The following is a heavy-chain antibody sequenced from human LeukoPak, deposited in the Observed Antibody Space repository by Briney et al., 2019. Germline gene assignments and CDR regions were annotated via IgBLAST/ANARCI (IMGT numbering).Heavy chain of an antibody. D-gene: IGHD3-3*01. CDR3: ARRDHYDFWSGYSFDY. V-gene: IGHV1-69*13. Sequence: SVKVSCKASGGTFSSYAISWVRQAPGRGLEWMGGIIPIFGTANYAQKFQGRVTITADESTSTAYMELSSLRSEDTAVYYCARRDHYDFWSGYSFDYWGQGTLVTVSS. CDR2: IIPIFGTA. CDR1: GGTFSSYA. J-gene: IGHJ4*02.